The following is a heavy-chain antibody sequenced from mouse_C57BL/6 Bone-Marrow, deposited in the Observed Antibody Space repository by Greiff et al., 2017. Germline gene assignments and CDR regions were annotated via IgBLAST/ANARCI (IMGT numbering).Heavy chain of an antibody. D-gene: IGHD4-1*01. Sequence: EVQLQQSGAELVRPGASVKLSCTASGFNIKDDYMHWVKQRPEQGLEWIGWIDPENGATEYASKFQGKATITADTSSNTAYLQLSSLTSEDTAVYYCTLTGRVFDYWGQGTTLTVSS. V-gene: IGHV14-4*01. J-gene: IGHJ2*01. CDR3: TLTGRVFDY. CDR1: GFNIKDDY. CDR2: IDPENGAT.